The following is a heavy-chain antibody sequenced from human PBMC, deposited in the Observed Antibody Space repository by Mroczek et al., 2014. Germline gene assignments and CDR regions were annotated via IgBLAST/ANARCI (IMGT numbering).Heavy chain of an antibody. CDR2: ISYDGSNK. V-gene: IGHV3-30*18. D-gene: IGHD6-13*01. CDR1: GFTFSSYG. Sequence: QVQLVQSGGGVVQPGRSLRLSCAASGFTFSSYGMHWVRQAPGKGLEWVAVISYDGSNKYYADSVKGRFTISRDNSKNTLYLQMNSLRAEDTAVYYCAKDKGGSSWMYYFDYWGQGTLVTVSS. CDR3: AKDKGGSSWMYYFDY. J-gene: IGHJ4*02.